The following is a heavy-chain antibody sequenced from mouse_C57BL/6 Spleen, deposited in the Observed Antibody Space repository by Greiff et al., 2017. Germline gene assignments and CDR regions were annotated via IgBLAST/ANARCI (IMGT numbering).Heavy chain of an antibody. V-gene: IGHV1-59*01. J-gene: IGHJ4*01. Sequence: QVQLQQPGAELVRPGTSVKLSCKASGYTFTSYWMHWVKQRPGQGLEWIGVIDPSDSYTHYNQKFKGTATLHVNTSSSTAYRHLSSLTSEDSAVYYCARLYSNYGGYSMDYWGQGTSVTVSS. CDR3: ARLYSNYGGYSMDY. CDR1: GYTFTSYW. CDR2: IDPSDSYT. D-gene: IGHD2-5*01.